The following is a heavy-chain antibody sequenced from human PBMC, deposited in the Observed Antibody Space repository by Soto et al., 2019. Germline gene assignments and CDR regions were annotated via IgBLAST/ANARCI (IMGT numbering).Heavy chain of an antibody. CDR2: IIPISGTA. V-gene: IGHV1-69*01. CDR1: EGTFSSYA. Sequence: QVQLVQSGAEVKKPGSSVKVSCKDSEGTFSSYAFSWVRQAPGQGLEWMGGIIPISGTANYAQKFQGRVTITADESTSTAYMELSSLRSEDTAVYYCARSQGSSSSLEIYYYYYYGMDVWGQGTTVTVSS. CDR3: ARSQGSSSSLEIYYYYYYGMDV. D-gene: IGHD2-2*01. J-gene: IGHJ6*02.